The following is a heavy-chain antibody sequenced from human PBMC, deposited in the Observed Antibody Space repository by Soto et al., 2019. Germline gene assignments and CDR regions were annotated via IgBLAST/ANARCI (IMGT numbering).Heavy chain of an antibody. CDR3: ARFGAAAAHDDN. D-gene: IGHD6-13*01. J-gene: IGHJ4*01. CDR1: GGAIRENH. V-gene: IGHV4-59*01. Sequence: SETLSLTCDVSGGAIRENHWSWIRQAPGKGLEWVGYVHFSGSTTYNPSLAPRLNISFDMSKSQVYLQLTSVTAADPAVYYCARFGAAAAHDDNWGRGVLVTVSS. CDR2: VHFSGST.